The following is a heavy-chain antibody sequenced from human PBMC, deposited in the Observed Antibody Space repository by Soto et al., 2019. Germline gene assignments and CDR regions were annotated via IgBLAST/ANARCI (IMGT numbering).Heavy chain of an antibody. D-gene: IGHD3-16*01. CDR1: GYTFTTYG. V-gene: IGHV1-18*01. J-gene: IGHJ6*02. Sequence: QVQLVQSGAEVRKPGASVKVSCKASGYTFTTYGISWVRQAPGQGLEWMGWISGYNGHTKYAQKFQGRVTMTTDTSQSTVYMDLRSPRSDDTAVYYCAREGEMPYYYYGLDVWGQGTTVTVSS. CDR2: ISGYNGHT. CDR3: AREGEMPYYYYGLDV.